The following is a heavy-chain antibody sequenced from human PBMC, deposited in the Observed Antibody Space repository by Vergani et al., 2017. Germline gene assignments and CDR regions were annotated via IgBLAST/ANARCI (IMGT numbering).Heavy chain of an antibody. V-gene: IGHV1-3*04. Sequence: QVQLVQSGAEVKKPGASVKVSCKASGYTFTSYAMHWVRQAPGQRLKWMGWINTGNGNTKYSQKFKGRVTITRDTSASTAYMELSSLRSEDTAVYYCARYTAMVHDAFDIWGQGTMVTVSS. CDR1: GYTFTSYA. D-gene: IGHD5-18*01. CDR3: ARYTAMVHDAFDI. CDR2: INTGNGNT. J-gene: IGHJ3*02.